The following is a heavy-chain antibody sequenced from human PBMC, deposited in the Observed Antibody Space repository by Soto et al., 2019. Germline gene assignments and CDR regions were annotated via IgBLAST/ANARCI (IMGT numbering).Heavy chain of an antibody. V-gene: IGHV1-3*01. Sequence: GASVKVSCNASGYTFTSYAMHWVRQAPGQRLEWMGWINAGNGNTKYSQKFQGRVTITRDTSASTAYMELSSLRPEDTAVYYCARDRYDYVWGSYRWDYYYYGMDVWGQGTTVTVSS. J-gene: IGHJ6*02. CDR3: ARDRYDYVWGSYRWDYYYYGMDV. CDR2: INAGNGNT. CDR1: GYTFTSYA. D-gene: IGHD3-16*02.